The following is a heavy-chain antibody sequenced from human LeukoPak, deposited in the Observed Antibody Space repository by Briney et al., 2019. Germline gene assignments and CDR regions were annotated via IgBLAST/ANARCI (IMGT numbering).Heavy chain of an antibody. CDR1: GGPISSNNW. J-gene: IGHJ4*02. CDR3: ARDRRGSRGYVLDY. CDR2: IFHSGAT. V-gene: IGHV4-4*02. D-gene: IGHD1-26*01. Sequence: SGTLSLTCAVSGGPISSNNWWNWVRQPPGKGLEWIGEIFHSGATNYNPSLKSRVTISVDKSKNQFSLELTSVTAADTAVYFCARDRRGSRGYVLDYWGQGTLVTVSS.